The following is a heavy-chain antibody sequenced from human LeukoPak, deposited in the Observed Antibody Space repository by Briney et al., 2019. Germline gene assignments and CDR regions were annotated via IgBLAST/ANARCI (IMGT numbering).Heavy chain of an antibody. D-gene: IGHD3-10*01. J-gene: IGHJ4*02. CDR3: ANENYYGSGSYPDY. Sequence: GGSLRLSCAASGSTFSSYGMHWVRQAPGKGLEWVAVISHDGSNKYYADSVKGRFTISRDNSKNTLYLQMNSLRAEDTAVYYCANENYYGSGSYPDYWGQGTLVTVSS. CDR2: ISHDGSNK. V-gene: IGHV3-30*18. CDR1: GSTFSSYG.